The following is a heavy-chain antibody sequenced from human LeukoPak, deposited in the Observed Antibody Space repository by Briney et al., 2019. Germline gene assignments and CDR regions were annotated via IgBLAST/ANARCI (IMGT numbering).Heavy chain of an antibody. CDR2: IYYSGST. CDR1: GGSISSYY. CDR3: ARHSGWYYFDY. Sequence: PSETLSLTCTVSGGSISSYYWSWIRQPPGKGLEWIGYIYYSGSTNYNPSLKSRVTISVDTSENQFSLKLSSVTAADTAVYYCARHSGWYYFDYWGQGTLVTVSS. D-gene: IGHD6-19*01. V-gene: IGHV4-59*01. J-gene: IGHJ4*02.